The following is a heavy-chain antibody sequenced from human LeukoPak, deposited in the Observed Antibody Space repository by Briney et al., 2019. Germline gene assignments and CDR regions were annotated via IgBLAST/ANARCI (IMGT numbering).Heavy chain of an antibody. CDR3: ARLSWVPGY. CDR2: IERSSSYT. Sequence: GGSLRLSCAASGFTFSDYYMTWVRRAPGKGLEWVSYIERSSSYTIYADSVKGRFTTSRDNATKSLFLQMNGLRAEDTAVYNCARLSWVPGYWGQGTLVTVSS. D-gene: IGHD7-27*01. J-gene: IGHJ4*02. CDR1: GFTFSDYY. V-gene: IGHV3-11*03.